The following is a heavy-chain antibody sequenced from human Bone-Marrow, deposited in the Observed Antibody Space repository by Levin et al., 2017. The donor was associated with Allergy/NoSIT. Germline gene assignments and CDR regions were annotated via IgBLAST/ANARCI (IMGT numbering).Heavy chain of an antibody. CDR1: GFNVSYYA. V-gene: IGHV3-69-1*02. Sequence: KTGGSLRLSCAASGFNVSYYAIHWVRQAPGKGLEWVSCISNSRYLKTAESLKGRLTISRDNSRNSVYLQMNTLRGEDTAVYYCVRSASVTDVFDIWGQGTMVTVSS. CDR2: ISNSRYL. J-gene: IGHJ3*02. D-gene: IGHD2-15*01. CDR3: VRSASVTDVFDI.